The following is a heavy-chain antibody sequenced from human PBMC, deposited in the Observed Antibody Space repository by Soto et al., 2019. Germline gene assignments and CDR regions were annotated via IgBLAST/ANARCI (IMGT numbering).Heavy chain of an antibody. CDR2: IYYSGST. D-gene: IGHD2-15*01. CDR1: GGSISSYY. CDR3: ARDRYCSGGSCYPVHDAFDI. Sequence: SETLSLTCTVSGGSISSYYWSWIRQPPGKGLEWIGYIYYSGSTNYNPSLKSRVTISVDTSKNQFSLKLSSVTAADTAVYYCARDRYCSGGSCYPVHDAFDIWGQGTMVTVSS. J-gene: IGHJ3*02. V-gene: IGHV4-59*01.